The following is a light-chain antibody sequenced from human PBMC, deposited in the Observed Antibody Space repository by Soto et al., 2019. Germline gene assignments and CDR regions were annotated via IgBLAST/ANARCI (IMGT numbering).Light chain of an antibody. V-gene: IGLV2-23*01. J-gene: IGLJ2*01. CDR2: EGI. CDR3: CSYAGSSIL. Sequence: QSVLTQPASVSGSPGQSITISCTGTSNDVGSYNLVSWYQQHPGKVPKLIIYEGIKRPSGVSNRFSGSKSGNTASLTISGLQAEDEANYYCCSYAGSSILFGGGTKVTVL. CDR1: SNDVGSYNL.